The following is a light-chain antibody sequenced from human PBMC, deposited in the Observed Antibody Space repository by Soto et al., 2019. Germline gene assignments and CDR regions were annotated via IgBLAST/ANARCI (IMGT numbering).Light chain of an antibody. CDR2: EVR. CDR1: MRDVGAYNL. J-gene: IGLJ3*02. CDR3: SAYTARSTLV. V-gene: IGLV2-14*01. Sequence: QSALTQPASVSGSAGQSITIFCSGTMRDVGAYNLVSWYQQQPGTAPKLIIYEVRNRKSGITSRFSGYRSGNSASLTISGRQPEDEGDYDCSAYTARSTLVFGGGTKLTVL.